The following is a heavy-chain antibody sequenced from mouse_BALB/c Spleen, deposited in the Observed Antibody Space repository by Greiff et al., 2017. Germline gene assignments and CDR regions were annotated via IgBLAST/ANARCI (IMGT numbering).Heavy chain of an antibody. CDR1: GFSFTSYG. J-gene: IGHJ4*01. Sequence: QVQLKESGPGLVAPSQSLSITCTFSGFSFTSYGVHWVRQPPGKGLEWLGVIWAGGSTNYNSALMSRLSISKDNSKSQVFLKMNSLQTDDTAMYYCASMITTHYYAMDYWGQGTSVTVSS. D-gene: IGHD2-4*01. CDR2: IWAGGST. V-gene: IGHV2-9*02. CDR3: ASMITTHYYAMDY.